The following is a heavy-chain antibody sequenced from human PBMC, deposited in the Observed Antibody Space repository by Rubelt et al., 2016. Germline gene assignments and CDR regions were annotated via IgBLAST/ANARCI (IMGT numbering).Heavy chain of an antibody. CDR3: ARDGRGYNY. CDR1: GYIFTNYA. D-gene: IGHD5-18*01. V-gene: IGHV1-2*06. J-gene: IGHJ4*02. Sequence: QIQLVQSGPEVKKPGASVKVSCKASGYIFTNYAFNWVRQAPGQGLEWMGRIDPNSGGTHYAQKFQGRLIMTRDTSISTAYMDLSRLTSDDTAVYYCARDGRGYNYWGQGTLVTVSS. CDR2: IDPNSGGT.